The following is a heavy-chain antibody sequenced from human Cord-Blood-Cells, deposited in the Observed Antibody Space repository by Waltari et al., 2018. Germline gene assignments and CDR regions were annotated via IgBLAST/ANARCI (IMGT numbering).Heavy chain of an antibody. CDR2: IIPIFGTA. CDR1: GGTFSSYD. CDR3: ARVKGTIFEVVILQKQDFQH. D-gene: IGHD3-3*01. Sequence: VQLVQSGDEVKKPGSSVKVSCKASGGTFSSYDIRRVRQAPGQGREWMGGIIPIFGTANYAQKCRGRVTITAEKSTRTAYMELSSMGSEGTAVYYRARVKGTIFEVVILQKQDFQHWGQGTLVTVSS. V-gene: IGHV1-69*06. J-gene: IGHJ1*01.